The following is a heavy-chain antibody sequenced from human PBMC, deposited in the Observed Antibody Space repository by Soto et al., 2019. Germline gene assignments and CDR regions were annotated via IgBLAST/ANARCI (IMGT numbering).Heavy chain of an antibody. V-gene: IGHV4-39*01. J-gene: IGHJ4*02. CDR2: IYHSGST. Sequence: QLQLQESGPGLAKPSETLSLICTVSGGSISSGSYYWGWIRQPPGKGLEWIGNIYHSGSTTYNSSLKSRVTISVDAAKNQFSLKLRSGNDADTALYYCARLTVSRGFAYWVQGTLVSVSS. CDR1: GGSISSGSYY. D-gene: IGHD3-10*01. CDR3: ARLTVSRGFAY.